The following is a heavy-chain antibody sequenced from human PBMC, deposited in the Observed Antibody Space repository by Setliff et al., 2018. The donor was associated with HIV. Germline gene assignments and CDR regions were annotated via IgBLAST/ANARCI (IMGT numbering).Heavy chain of an antibody. D-gene: IGHD6-19*01. CDR3: AGGYSSGWTGYFDY. Sequence: PSETLSLTCTVSGGSISNNNYYWGWIRQPPGKGLEWIGSIYYSGSTYYSPSLRSRVTISVDRSKNQFSLRLSSVTAADSAVYYCAGGYSSGWTGYFDYWGQGTLVTVSS. J-gene: IGHJ4*02. V-gene: IGHV4-39*07. CDR1: GGSISNNNYY. CDR2: IYYSGST.